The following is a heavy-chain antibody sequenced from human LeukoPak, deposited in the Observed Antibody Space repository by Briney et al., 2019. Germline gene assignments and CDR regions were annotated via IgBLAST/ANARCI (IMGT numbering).Heavy chain of an antibody. J-gene: IGHJ4*02. D-gene: IGHD2-2*01. V-gene: IGHV3-33*06. Sequence: PGGSLRLSCAASGFTFSSYGMHWVRQAPGKGLEWVAVIWYDGSNNYYADSVKGRFTISRDNSKNTLYLQMNSLRAEDTAVYYCAKSVVPAAVPYFDYWGQGTLVTVSS. CDR3: AKSVVPAAVPYFDY. CDR1: GFTFSSYG. CDR2: IWYDGSNN.